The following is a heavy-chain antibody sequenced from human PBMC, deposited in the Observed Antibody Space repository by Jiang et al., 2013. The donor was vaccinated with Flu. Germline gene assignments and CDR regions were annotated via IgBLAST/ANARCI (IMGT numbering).Heavy chain of an antibody. J-gene: IGHJ6*02. Sequence: SQTLSLTCAISGDSVSSNSAAWNWIRQSPSRGLEWLGRTYYRSKWYNDYAVSVKSRITINPDTSKNQFSLQLNSVTPEDTAVYYCARQNYYDSSGYFNYGMDVWGQGTTVTVSS. CDR3: ARQNYYDSSGYFNYGMDV. CDR1: GDSVSSNSAA. D-gene: IGHD3-22*01. CDR2: TYYRSKWYN. V-gene: IGHV6-1*01.